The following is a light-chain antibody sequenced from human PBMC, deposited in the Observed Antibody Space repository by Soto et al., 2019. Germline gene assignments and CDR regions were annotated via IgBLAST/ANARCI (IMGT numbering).Light chain of an antibody. CDR2: GAS. J-gene: IGKJ2*01. CDR1: QSVGSD. CDR3: QQYNNWPPYT. Sequence: EIVMTQSPATLSVSPGERATLSCRASQSVGSDLAWYQQSPGQAPRLVIFGASTKATGIPARFSGSGSGTEFTLAIRSLQSEDLAVYYCQQYNNWPPYTFGQGTKLEIK. V-gene: IGKV3-15*01.